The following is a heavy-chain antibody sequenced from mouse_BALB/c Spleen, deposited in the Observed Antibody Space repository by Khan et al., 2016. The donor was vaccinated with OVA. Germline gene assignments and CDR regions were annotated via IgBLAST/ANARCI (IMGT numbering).Heavy chain of an antibody. CDR3: ARDFLYHGSRGALDY. V-gene: IGHV1-4*01. CDR2: NNPSNGYT. D-gene: IGHD1-1*01. J-gene: IGHJ4*01. Sequence: QVQLQQSGAELARPGASVKMSCKASGYTFTSYSMHWIKQRPGQGLEWIGKNNPSNGYTNHNQKFRDKATLTADKYSSTAYMQLSSLTSADSSFYYCARDFLYHGSRGALDYWGQGTSVTVSS. CDR1: GYTFTSYS.